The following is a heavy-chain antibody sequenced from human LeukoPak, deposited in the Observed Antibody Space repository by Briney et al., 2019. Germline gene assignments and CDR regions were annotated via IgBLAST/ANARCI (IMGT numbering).Heavy chain of an antibody. CDR1: GYTFTSYG. Sequence: GASVKVSCKASGYTFTSYGISWVRQAPGQGLEWMGWISAYNGNTNYAQKLQGRVTMTTDTSTSTAYMELRSLRSDDTAVYYCARDRYCSGGSCYSGRAYWGQGTPVTVSS. CDR2: ISAYNGNT. V-gene: IGHV1-18*01. D-gene: IGHD2-15*01. CDR3: ARDRYCSGGSCYSGRAY. J-gene: IGHJ4*02.